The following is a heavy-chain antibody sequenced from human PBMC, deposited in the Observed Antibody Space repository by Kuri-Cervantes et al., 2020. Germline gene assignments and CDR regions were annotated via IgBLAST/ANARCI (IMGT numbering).Heavy chain of an antibody. CDR3: ARHHSSGYSSDDAFDI. D-gene: IGHD3-22*01. CDR2: IYYTGTSVT. V-gene: IGHV4-39*01. J-gene: IGHJ3*02. CDR1: GGSISSSSYY. Sequence: SETLSLTCTVSGGSISSSSYYWGWIRQPPGKGLEWIGSIYYTGTSVTAYNPSLKRRVTISVDTSKNQFSLKLSSVTAADTAVYYCARHHSSGYSSDDAFDIWGQGTMVTVSS.